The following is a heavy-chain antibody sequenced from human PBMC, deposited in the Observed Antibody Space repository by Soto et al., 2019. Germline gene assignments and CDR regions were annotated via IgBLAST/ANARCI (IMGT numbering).Heavy chain of an antibody. CDR3: ARDPGTRLALHHILYYYYYGMDV. V-gene: IGHV1-18*01. J-gene: IGHJ6*02. Sequence: ASVKVSCKASGYTFTSYGISWVRQAPGQGLEWMGWVSAYNGNTNYAQKLQGRVTMTTDTSTSTADMELRSLRSDDTAVYYCARDPGTRLALHHILYYYYYGMDVWGQGTTVTVSS. CDR2: VSAYNGNT. D-gene: IGHD6-19*01. CDR1: GYTFTSYG.